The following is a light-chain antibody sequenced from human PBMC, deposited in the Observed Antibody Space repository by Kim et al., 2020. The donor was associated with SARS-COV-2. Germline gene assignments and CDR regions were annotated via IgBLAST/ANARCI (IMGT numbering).Light chain of an antibody. CDR1: QDIRNS. CDR3: QEYYSTPYT. J-gene: IGKJ2*01. Sequence: DIQMTQYPSSLSASVGDRVTITCRASQDIRNSLAWYQQKPGKAPKLLLYGAPTLESGAPSRFSGSGSGTDYTLSISGLLPEDFATYYCQEYYSTPYTFGQGTKLEI. CDR2: GAP. V-gene: IGKV1-NL1*01.